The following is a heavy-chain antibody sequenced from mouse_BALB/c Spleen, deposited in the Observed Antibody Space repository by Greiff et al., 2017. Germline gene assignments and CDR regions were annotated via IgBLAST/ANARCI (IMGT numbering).Heavy chain of an antibody. D-gene: IGHD1-1*01. CDR1: GFTFSSFG. J-gene: IGHJ2*01. Sequence: EVKLMESGGGLVQPGGSRKLSCAASGFTFSSFGMHWVRQAPEKGLEWVAYISSGSSTIYYADTVKGRCTISRDNPKNTLFLQMTSLRSEDTAMYYCARDYYGEFDDWGQGTTLTVSS. V-gene: IGHV5-17*02. CDR3: ARDYYGEFDD. CDR2: ISSGSSTI.